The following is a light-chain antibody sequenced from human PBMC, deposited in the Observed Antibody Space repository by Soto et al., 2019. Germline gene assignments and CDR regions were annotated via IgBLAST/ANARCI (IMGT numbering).Light chain of an antibody. CDR2: GAS. Sequence: EIVLTQSPGTLSLSPGARATLSCRASQSVSSTDLAWYQQNPGQAHRLVIYGASTRATGIPARFSGSGSGTEGTITLSRLESEDCAMFYGQQRSHWPRTFGQGTKVDIK. V-gene: IGKV3D-20*02. CDR1: QSVSSTD. CDR3: QQRSHWPRT. J-gene: IGKJ1*01.